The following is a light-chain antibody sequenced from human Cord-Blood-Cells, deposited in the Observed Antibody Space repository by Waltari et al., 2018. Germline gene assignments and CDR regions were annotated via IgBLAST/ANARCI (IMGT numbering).Light chain of an antibody. V-gene: IGLV2-11*01. J-gene: IGLJ3*02. CDR2: DVS. CDR1: SSDVGGYNY. Sequence: QSALTQPRSVSGSPGQSVTISCTGTSSDVGGYNYVTWYKQQPGKAPKLMIYDVSKRPSGVPDRFSVSKSGNTASLTISGLQAEDEADYYCCSYAGSYTWVFGGGTKLTVL. CDR3: CSYAGSYTWV.